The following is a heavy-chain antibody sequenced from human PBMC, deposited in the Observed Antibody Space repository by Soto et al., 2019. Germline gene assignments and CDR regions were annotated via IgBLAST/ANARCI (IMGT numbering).Heavy chain of an antibody. Sequence: ASVKVSCKASGYTLTSYGISWVRQAPGQGLEWMGWISAYNGNTNYAQKLQGRVTMTTDTSTSTAYMELRSLRSDDTAVYYCARDEGYCSGGSCSFFDPWGQGTLVTVSS. CDR1: GYTLTSYG. V-gene: IGHV1-18*01. CDR2: ISAYNGNT. J-gene: IGHJ5*02. CDR3: ARDEGYCSGGSCSFFDP. D-gene: IGHD2-15*01.